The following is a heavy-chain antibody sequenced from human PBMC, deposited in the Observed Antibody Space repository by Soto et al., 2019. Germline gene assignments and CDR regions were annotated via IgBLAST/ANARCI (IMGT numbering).Heavy chain of an antibody. CDR2: IYYSGST. CDR3: ARQSYYYDGSGNYFDY. V-gene: IGHV4-39*01. CDR1: GGSISSNNYY. Sequence: SETLSLTCTVSGGSISSNNYYWGWIRQPPGKGLEWIASIYYSGSTYYNPSLKSRVTISVDKSKNQFSLNLSSVTAADTAVYYCARQSYYYDGSGNYFDYWGQGTLVTVSS. J-gene: IGHJ4*02. D-gene: IGHD3-22*01.